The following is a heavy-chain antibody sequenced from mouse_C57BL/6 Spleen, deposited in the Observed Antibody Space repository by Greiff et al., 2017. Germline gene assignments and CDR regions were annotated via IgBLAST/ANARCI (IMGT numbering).Heavy chain of an antibody. V-gene: IGHV7-1*01. CDR1: GFTFSDFY. J-gene: IGHJ2*01. Sequence: EVKLVESGGGLVQSGRSLRLSCATSGFTFSDFYMEWVRQAPGKGLEWIAASRNKANDYTTEYSASVKGRFIVSRDTSQSILYLQMNALRAEDTAIYYCARDAGGRLDYWGQGTTLTVSA. CDR3: ARDAGGRLDY. CDR2: SRNKANDYTT.